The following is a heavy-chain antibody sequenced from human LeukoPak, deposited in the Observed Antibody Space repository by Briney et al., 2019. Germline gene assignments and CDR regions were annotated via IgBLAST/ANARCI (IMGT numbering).Heavy chain of an antibody. D-gene: IGHD1-26*01. CDR1: GGSISSRTYY. Sequence: SETLSLTCTVSGGSISSRTYYWGWIRQPPGKGLEWIGSMYYSGSTSYNPSLKSRVTISVDKSKNQFSLKLSSVTAADTAVYYCARDKREPRYAFDIWGQGTMVTVSS. CDR3: ARDKREPRYAFDI. CDR2: MYYSGST. V-gene: IGHV4-39*07. J-gene: IGHJ3*02.